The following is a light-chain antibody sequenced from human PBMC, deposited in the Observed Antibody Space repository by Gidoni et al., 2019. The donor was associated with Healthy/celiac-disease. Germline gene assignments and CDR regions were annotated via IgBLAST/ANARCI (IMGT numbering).Light chain of an antibody. CDR3: QHSGT. V-gene: IGKV4-1*01. Sequence: DIVMTQSPDSLAVSLGERATIHCKSSQSVLYSSNNKNYLAWYQQKPGQPPTLLIYWASTRESGVPDRFSGSGSGTDFTLTISSLQAEDVAVYYCQHSGTFGQGTKVEIK. J-gene: IGKJ1*01. CDR1: QSVLYSSNNKNY. CDR2: WAS.